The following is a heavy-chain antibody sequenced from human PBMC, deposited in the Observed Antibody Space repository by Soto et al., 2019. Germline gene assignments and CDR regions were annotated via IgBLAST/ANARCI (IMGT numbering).Heavy chain of an antibody. CDR3: AIAAAGTGPYYYYGMDV. CDR1: GGSISSSSW. V-gene: IGHV4-4*02. Sequence: SETLSLTCAVSGGSISSSSWWSWVRQPPGKGLEWIGEIYHSGSTNYNPSLKSRVTISVDKSKNQFSLKLSSVTAADTAVYYCAIAAAGTGPYYYYGMDVWGQGTTVTVSS. CDR2: IYHSGST. J-gene: IGHJ6*02. D-gene: IGHD6-13*01.